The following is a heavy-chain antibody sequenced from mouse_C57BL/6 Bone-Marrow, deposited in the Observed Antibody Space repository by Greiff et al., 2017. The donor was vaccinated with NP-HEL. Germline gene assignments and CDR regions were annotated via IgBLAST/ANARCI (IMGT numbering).Heavy chain of an antibody. J-gene: IGHJ4*01. CDR1: GYAFSSYW. D-gene: IGHD1-2*01. CDR2: IYPGDGDT. CDR3: AGTTASYAMDY. V-gene: IGHV1-80*01. Sequence: QVQLQQSGAELVKPGASVKISCKASGYAFSSYWMNWVKQRPGKGLEWIGQIYPGDGDTNYNGKFKGKATLTADKSSSTAYMQLSSLTSEDSAVYFCAGTTASYAMDYWGQGTSVTVSS.